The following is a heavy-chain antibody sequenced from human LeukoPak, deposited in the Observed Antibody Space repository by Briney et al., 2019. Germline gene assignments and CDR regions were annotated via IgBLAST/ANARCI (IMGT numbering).Heavy chain of an antibody. CDR3: ARGGHLAYCGGDCYLFDY. J-gene: IGHJ4*02. V-gene: IGHV4-39*01. CDR2: IYYSGST. Sequence: SETLSLTCIVSGGSVSSGRYYWGWIRQPPGKGLEWIGTIYYSGSTYYNPSLKSRVTISVDTSKNQFPLNLNSVTAADTAVYYCARGGHLAYCGGDCYLFDYWGQGTLVTVSS. CDR1: GGSVSSGRYY. D-gene: IGHD2-21*02.